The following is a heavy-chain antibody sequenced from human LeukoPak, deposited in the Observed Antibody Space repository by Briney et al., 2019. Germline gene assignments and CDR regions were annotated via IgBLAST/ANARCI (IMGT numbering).Heavy chain of an antibody. CDR3: AKPLGGSYLFDR. Sequence: GGSLRLSCAASGFTFSSYAMTWVRRAPGKGLEWVSTIEVGGAITHYAASVKGRFTISRDTSRKILYLQMDSLRPEDTAVYYCAKPLGGSYLFDRWGQGTLVTVSS. J-gene: IGHJ5*02. D-gene: IGHD1-26*01. CDR2: IEVGGAIT. CDR1: GFTFSSYA. V-gene: IGHV3-23*05.